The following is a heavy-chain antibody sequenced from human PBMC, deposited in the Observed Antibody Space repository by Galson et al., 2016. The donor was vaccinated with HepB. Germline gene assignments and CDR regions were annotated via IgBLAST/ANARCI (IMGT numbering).Heavy chain of an antibody. CDR2: ISAYNGNT. V-gene: IGHV1-18*01. Sequence: SVKVSCKASGYTFTSYGISWVRQAPGQGLEWMGRISAYNGNTNYAQKLQGRVTMTTDTSTSTAYMELRSLRSDDTAVYYCARAGWGCESDSSTSWSYHPYYVDYWGQETLVTVAS. D-gene: IGHD2-2*01. CDR3: ARAGWGCESDSSTSWSYHPYYVDY. CDR1: GYTFTSYG. J-gene: IGHJ4*02.